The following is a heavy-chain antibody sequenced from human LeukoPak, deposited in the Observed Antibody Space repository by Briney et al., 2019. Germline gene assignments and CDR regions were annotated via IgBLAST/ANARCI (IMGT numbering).Heavy chain of an antibody. CDR2: IYPGDSDT. Sequence: GESLKISCKGSGYSFTNYWIAWVRQMPGRGLEWMGIIYPGDSDTRYSPSFEGQVTISADKSISTAYLQLSSLKASDTALYYCVKGVSGTYFGMDVWGQGTTVTVS. CDR3: VKGVSGTYFGMDV. V-gene: IGHV5-51*01. CDR1: GYSFTNYW. J-gene: IGHJ6*02. D-gene: IGHD3-10*01.